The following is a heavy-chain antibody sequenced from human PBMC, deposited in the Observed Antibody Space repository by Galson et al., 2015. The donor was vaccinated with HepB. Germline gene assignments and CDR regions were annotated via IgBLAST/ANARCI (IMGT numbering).Heavy chain of an antibody. J-gene: IGHJ5*02. D-gene: IGHD6-13*01. Sequence: SETLSLTCNVSGASISSSSYYWGWIRQPPGKGLEWIGSMYYRGSNEYNPSLKSRVSISVDTSRNQFSLKLSSVTAADTAVYYCARIAAASWFDPWGQGTLVTVSS. CDR2: MYYRGSN. V-gene: IGHV4-39*07. CDR1: GASISSSSYY. CDR3: ARIAAASWFDP.